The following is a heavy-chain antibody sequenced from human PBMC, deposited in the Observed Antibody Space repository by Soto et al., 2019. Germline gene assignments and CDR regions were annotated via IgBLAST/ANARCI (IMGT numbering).Heavy chain of an antibody. Sequence: GGSLRLSCAASGFNFGYYAMFWFRQAPGKGLEWVSTISGSGANTHYADSVKGRFSISRDNSKNTLYIQMNSLRAEDTAVYYCAKDYGSSRYFFDYWGQGALVTVSS. CDR1: GFNFGYYA. CDR3: AKDYGSSRYFFDY. CDR2: ISGSGANT. V-gene: IGHV3-23*01. D-gene: IGHD6-19*01. J-gene: IGHJ4*02.